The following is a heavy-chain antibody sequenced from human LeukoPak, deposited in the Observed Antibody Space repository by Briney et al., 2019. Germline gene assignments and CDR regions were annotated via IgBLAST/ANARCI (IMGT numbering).Heavy chain of an antibody. CDR1: GFTFSSYS. V-gene: IGHV3-21*01. Sequence: GGSLRLSCAASGFTFSSYSMNWVRQAPGKGLEWVSSISSSSSYIYYADSVKGRFTISRDNAKNSLYLQMNSLRAEDTAVYYCASWGGLVPAAPYNDYWGQGILVTVSS. CDR3: ASWGGLVPAAPYNDY. CDR2: ISSSSSYI. J-gene: IGHJ4*02. D-gene: IGHD2-2*01.